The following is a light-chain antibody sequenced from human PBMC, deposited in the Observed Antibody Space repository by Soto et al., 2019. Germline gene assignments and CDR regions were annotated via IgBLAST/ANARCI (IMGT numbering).Light chain of an antibody. Sequence: QSALTQPPSASGSPGQSVTISCTGTSSDVGGNKFVSWYQQHPGKAPRLIIYEVNRRPSGVPDRFSGSKSGNTASLTVSGLQDEDEADYYCSSFGGSNDVLFGGGTKDTVL. CDR1: SSDVGGNKF. CDR3: SSFGGSNDVL. CDR2: EVN. V-gene: IGLV2-8*01. J-gene: IGLJ2*01.